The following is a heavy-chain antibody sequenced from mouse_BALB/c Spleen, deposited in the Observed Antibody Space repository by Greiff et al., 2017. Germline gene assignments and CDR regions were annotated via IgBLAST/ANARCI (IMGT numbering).Heavy chain of an antibody. D-gene: IGHD2-10*01. CDR1: GFTFSDYY. CDR3: ARGFPYPYYFDY. V-gene: IGHV5-4*02. Sequence: EVMLVESGGGLVKPGGSLKLSCAASGFTFSDYYMYWVRQTPEKRLEWVATISDGGSYTYYPDSVKGRFTISRDNAKNNLYLQMSSLKSEDTAMYYCARGFPYPYYFDYWGQGTTLTVSS. J-gene: IGHJ2*01. CDR2: ISDGGSYT.